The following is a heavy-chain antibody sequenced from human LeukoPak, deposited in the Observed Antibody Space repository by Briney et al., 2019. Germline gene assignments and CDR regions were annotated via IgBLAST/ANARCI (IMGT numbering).Heavy chain of an antibody. CDR1: GGSISSYY. Sequence: SETLSLTCTVSGGSISSYYWSWIRQPPGKGLEWIGYIYYSGSTNYNPSLKSRVTISVNTSKNQFSLKLSSVTAADTAVYYCAREGYDFWSGPSHHYYGMDVWGQGTTATVSS. J-gene: IGHJ6*02. D-gene: IGHD3-3*01. CDR3: AREGYDFWSGPSHHYYGMDV. CDR2: IYYSGST. V-gene: IGHV4-59*01.